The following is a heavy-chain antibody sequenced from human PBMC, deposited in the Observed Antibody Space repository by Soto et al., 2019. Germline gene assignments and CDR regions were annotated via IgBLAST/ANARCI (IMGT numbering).Heavy chain of an antibody. J-gene: IGHJ4*02. D-gene: IGHD5-18*01. CDR1: GGSISSSNW. CDR3: ARDGYSYGNFDY. CDR2: IYNSGST. V-gene: IGHV4-4*02. Sequence: SETLSLTCAVSGGSISSSNWWSWVRQPPGKGLEWIGEIYNSGSTNYNPSLKSRVTISVDKSKNQFSLKLSSVTAADTAVYYCARDGYSYGNFDYWGQGTLVTVSS.